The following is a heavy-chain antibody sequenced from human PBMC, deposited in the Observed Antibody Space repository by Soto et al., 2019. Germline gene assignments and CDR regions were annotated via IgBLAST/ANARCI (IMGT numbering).Heavy chain of an antibody. CDR2: IIPIFGTA. V-gene: IGHV1-69*01. Sequence: QVQLVQSGAEVKKPGSSVKVSCKASGGTFSSYAISWVRQAPGQGLEWMGGIIPIFGTANYAQKFQGRVTITADECTSTAYMELSSLRSEDTAVYYCARDTPYYDFWSGYYPTKGMDVWGQGTTVTVSS. D-gene: IGHD3-3*01. CDR3: ARDTPYYDFWSGYYPTKGMDV. J-gene: IGHJ6*02. CDR1: GGTFSSYA.